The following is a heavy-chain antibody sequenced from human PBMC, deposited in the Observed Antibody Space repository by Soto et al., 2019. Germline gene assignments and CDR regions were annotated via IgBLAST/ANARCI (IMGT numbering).Heavy chain of an antibody. CDR1: GFTFSSYG. V-gene: IGHV3-33*01. CDR2: IWYDGSNK. CDR3: ARIAAPSARYFDWLNYYYYGMDV. D-gene: IGHD3-9*01. Sequence: GGSLRLSCAASGFTFSSYGMHWVRQAPGKGLEWVAVIWYDGSNKYYADSVKGRFTISRDNSKNTLYLQMNSLRAEDTAVYYCARIAAPSARYFDWLNYYYYGMDVWGQGTTVTV. J-gene: IGHJ6*02.